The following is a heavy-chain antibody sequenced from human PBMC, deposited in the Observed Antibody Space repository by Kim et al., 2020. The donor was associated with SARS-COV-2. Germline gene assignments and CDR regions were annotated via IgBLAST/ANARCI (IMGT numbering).Heavy chain of an antibody. V-gene: IGHV4-59*01. J-gene: IGHJ3*02. Sequence: PTLKSRVTISVDTSKNQFSLKLSSVTAADTAVYYCARSDYVWGSYAFDISGQGTMVPVSS. CDR3: ARSDYVWGSYAFDI. D-gene: IGHD3-16*01.